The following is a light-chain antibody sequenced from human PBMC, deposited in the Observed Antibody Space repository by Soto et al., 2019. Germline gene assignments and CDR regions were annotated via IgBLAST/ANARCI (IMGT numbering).Light chain of an antibody. V-gene: IGKV3-11*01. CDR1: QSVSSY. J-gene: IGKJ5*01. Sequence: EIVLTRSPATLSLSPGERATLSCRASQSVSSYLAWYQQKPGQAPRLLIYGASNRATGIPVRFSGSGSGTDFTLTISSLEPEDFAVYYCQQRSNWPPITFGQGTRLEIK. CDR3: QQRSNWPPIT. CDR2: GAS.